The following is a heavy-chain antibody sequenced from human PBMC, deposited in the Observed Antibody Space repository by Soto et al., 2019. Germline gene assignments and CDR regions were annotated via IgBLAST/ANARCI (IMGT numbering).Heavy chain of an antibody. CDR2: IYYSGST. D-gene: IGHD3-16*01. CDR1: GGSISSSSYY. V-gene: IGHV4-39*01. CDR3: ARHGDYYYYYYMDV. Sequence: SETLSLTCPVSGGSISSSSYYWGWIRQPPGKGLEWIGSIYYSGSTYYNPSLKSRVTISVDTSKNQFSLKLSSVTAADTAVYYCARHGDYYYYYYMDVWGKGTTVTVSS. J-gene: IGHJ6*03.